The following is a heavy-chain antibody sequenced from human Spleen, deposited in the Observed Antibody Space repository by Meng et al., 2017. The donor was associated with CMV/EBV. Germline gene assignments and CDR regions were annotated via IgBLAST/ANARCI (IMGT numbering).Heavy chain of an antibody. CDR2: INWHGGST. V-gene: IGHV3-20*04. J-gene: IGHJ4*01. D-gene: IGHD3-3*01. CDR3: VRHRDNSAYYGGYFDC. CDR1: GFMFDDYG. Sequence: GGSLRLSCAASGFMFDDYGMSWVRQVPGKGLEWVSGINWHGGSTGFADSVTGRFTISRDNAKNSVYLQMKSLTAEDTALYYCVRHRDNSAYYGGYFDCWGHGTQVTVSS.